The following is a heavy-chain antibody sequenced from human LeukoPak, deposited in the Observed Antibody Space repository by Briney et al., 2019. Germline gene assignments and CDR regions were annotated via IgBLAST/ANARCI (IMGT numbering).Heavy chain of an antibody. Sequence: QPWGSLRLSCAASGFTVSSSYMIWVRQAPGKGLEWVSVIYSGGTTYYADSVKGRFTISRDNSKNTLYLQMNSLRAEDAAVYYCAKDLGEYYYGSGSYYLVGFDYWGQGTLVTVSS. D-gene: IGHD3-10*01. CDR1: GFTVSSSY. CDR3: AKDLGEYYYGSGSYYLVGFDY. V-gene: IGHV3-53*05. J-gene: IGHJ4*02. CDR2: IYSGGTT.